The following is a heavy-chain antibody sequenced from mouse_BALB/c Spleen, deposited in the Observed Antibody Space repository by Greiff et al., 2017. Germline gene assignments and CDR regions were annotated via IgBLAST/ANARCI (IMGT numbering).Heavy chain of an antibody. J-gene: IGHJ3*01. CDR2: INPSSGYT. V-gene: IGHV1-4*02. Sequence: VQLQQSAAELARPGASVKMSCKASGYTFTSYTMHWVKQRPGQGLEWIGYINPSSGYTEYNQKFKDKTTLTADKSSSTAYMQLSSLTSEDSAVYYCARELYYYGGRAWFAYWGQGTLVTVSA. CDR3: ARELYYYGGRAWFAY. D-gene: IGHD1-1*01. CDR1: GYTFTSYT.